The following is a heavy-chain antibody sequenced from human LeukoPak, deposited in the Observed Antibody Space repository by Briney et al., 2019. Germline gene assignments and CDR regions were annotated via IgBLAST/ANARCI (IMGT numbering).Heavy chain of an antibody. D-gene: IGHD1-26*01. CDR3: AKDRGVGYYYYMDV. V-gene: IGHV3-30*02. CDR2: IRYDGSNK. Sequence: HPGGSLRLSCAASGFTFSSYGMHWVRQAPGKGLEWVAFIRYDGSNKYYADSVKGRFTISRDNSKNTLYLQMNSLRAEDTAVYYCAKDRGVGYYYYMDVWGKGTTVTVSS. J-gene: IGHJ6*03. CDR1: GFTFSSYG.